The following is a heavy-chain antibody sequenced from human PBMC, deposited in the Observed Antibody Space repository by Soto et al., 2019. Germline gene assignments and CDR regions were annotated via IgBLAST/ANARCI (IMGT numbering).Heavy chain of an antibody. Sequence: QLQLQESGSGLVMPSQTLSLTCAVSGGSIINGGYSWTWIRQPPGKGLEWIGYIYDDGNTFYNPSLKSRVTISLDRCKNEFSLRVRSVTAADTAVYYCARGYSYGYRDYWGQGTLVTVSS. CDR3: ARGYSYGYRDY. CDR2: IYDDGNT. J-gene: IGHJ4*02. CDR1: GGSIINGGYS. D-gene: IGHD5-18*01. V-gene: IGHV4-30-2*01.